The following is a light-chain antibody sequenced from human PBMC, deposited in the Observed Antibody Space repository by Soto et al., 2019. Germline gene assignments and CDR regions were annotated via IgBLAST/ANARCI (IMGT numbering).Light chain of an antibody. CDR1: QRVLYSSNNKNY. Sequence: DIVMTHSPDSLAVSLLQRAPIKCNSSQRVLYSSNNKNYLAWYQQKPGQPPKLLIYWASTRESGVPDRFSGSGSGTDFTLTISSLQAEDVAVYYCQQYYSPPPTFGQGTKVDIK. CDR2: WAS. J-gene: IGKJ1*01. V-gene: IGKV4-1*01. CDR3: QQYYSPPPT.